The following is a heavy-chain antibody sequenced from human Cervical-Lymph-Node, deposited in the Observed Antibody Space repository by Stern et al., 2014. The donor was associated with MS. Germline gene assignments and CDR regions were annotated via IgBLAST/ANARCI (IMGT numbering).Heavy chain of an antibody. V-gene: IGHV3-30*18. CDR1: GFTFSSYG. CDR3: VKRGITEVRGVRLGDY. CDR2: ISYDGSDT. Sequence: QVQLVQSGGGVVQSGRSLRLTCKVSGFTFSSYGMHWVRQAPGEGLEWVSLISYDGSDTYYAESVKGRFTISRDNSKNTLYLEMRSLRPEDTAVYYCVKRGITEVRGVRLGDYWGPGTLVIVSS. J-gene: IGHJ4*02. D-gene: IGHD3-10*01.